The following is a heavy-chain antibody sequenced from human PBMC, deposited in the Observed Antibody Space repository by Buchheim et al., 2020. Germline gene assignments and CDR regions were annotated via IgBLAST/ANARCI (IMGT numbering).Heavy chain of an antibody. Sequence: QVQLQESGPGLVKPSGTLSLTCAVSGGSISSSNWWRWVRQPPGKGLEWIGEIYHSGSTNYNPSLKSRVTISVDKSKNQFSLKLSSVTAADTAVYYCAREPRVTSWYSSSADPPYYYYGMDVWGQGTT. J-gene: IGHJ6*02. CDR3: AREPRVTSWYSSSADPPYYYYGMDV. CDR1: GGSISSSNW. D-gene: IGHD6-6*01. V-gene: IGHV4-4*02. CDR2: IYHSGST.